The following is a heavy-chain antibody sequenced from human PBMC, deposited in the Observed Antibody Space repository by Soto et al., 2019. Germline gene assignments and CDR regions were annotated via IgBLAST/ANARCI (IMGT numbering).Heavy chain of an antibody. J-gene: IGHJ6*02. V-gene: IGHV1-3*01. D-gene: IGHD6-6*01. Sequence: ASVLDSCKASGYNCTSYAMIWVRQAPGQRLEWMGWINAGNGNTKYSQKFQGRVTITRDTSASTASMELSSMRSEATAVYYCAIYQRIAARSPATVHYFYGMDAWGQGTTVTVSS. CDR2: INAGNGNT. CDR1: GYNCTSYA. CDR3: AIYQRIAARSPATVHYFYGMDA.